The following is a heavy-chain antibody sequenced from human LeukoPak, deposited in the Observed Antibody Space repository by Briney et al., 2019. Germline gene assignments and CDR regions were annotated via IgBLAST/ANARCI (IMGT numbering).Heavy chain of an antibody. Sequence: GGSLRLSCAASGFTFSIYSMNCVRHAPGKGLEWVSSISISSSYIYYADSVKGRFTISRDNAKNSLYLQINSLRAEDTAVYYCARDYQVYYDILTGPRYFDYWGQGTLVTVSS. CDR1: GFTFSIYS. J-gene: IGHJ4*02. CDR2: ISISSSYI. V-gene: IGHV3-21*01. CDR3: ARDYQVYYDILTGPRYFDY. D-gene: IGHD3-9*01.